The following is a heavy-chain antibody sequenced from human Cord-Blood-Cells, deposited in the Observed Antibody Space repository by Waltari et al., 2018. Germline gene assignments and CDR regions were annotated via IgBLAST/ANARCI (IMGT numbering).Heavy chain of an antibody. CDR1: GGTFSSYA. CDR2: IIPILGIA. Sequence: QVQLVQSGAEVKKPGSSVKVSCKASGGTFSSYAISLVRKAPGQGLEWMGRIIPILGIANYAQKFQGRVTITADKSTSTAYMELSSLRSEDTAVYYCARAYNWNYDAFDIWGQGTMVTVSS. CDR3: ARAYNWNYDAFDI. D-gene: IGHD1-7*01. J-gene: IGHJ3*02. V-gene: IGHV1-69*09.